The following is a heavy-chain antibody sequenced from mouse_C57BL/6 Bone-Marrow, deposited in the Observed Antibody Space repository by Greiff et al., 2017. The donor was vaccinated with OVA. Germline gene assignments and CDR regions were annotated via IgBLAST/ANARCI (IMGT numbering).Heavy chain of an antibody. J-gene: IGHJ2*01. CDR3: ARHGDMVSDDY. CDR1: GFTFSSYG. CDR2: ISSGGSYT. D-gene: IGHD1-1*02. Sequence: EVKLVESGGDLVKPGGSLKLSCAASGFTFSSYGMSWVRQTPDKRLEWVATISSGGSYTYYPDSVKGRFTISRDNAKNTLYLQMSSLKSEDTAMYYCARHGDMVSDDYWGQGTTLTVSS. V-gene: IGHV5-6*02.